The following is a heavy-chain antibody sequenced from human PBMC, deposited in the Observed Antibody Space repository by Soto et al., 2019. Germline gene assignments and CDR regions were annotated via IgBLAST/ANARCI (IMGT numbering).Heavy chain of an antibody. V-gene: IGHV3-33*01. D-gene: IGHD5-12*01. CDR2: IWYDGSNK. CDR1: GFTFSSYG. J-gene: IGHJ4*02. CDR3: ARPETWTSSPPVD. Sequence: GGSLRLSCAVSGFTFSSYGMHWVRQAPGKGLEWVVVIWYDGSNKYYADSVKGRFTISRDNSKNTLYLQMNSLRAEDTAVYYCARPETWTSSPPVDWGQGTLVTVSS.